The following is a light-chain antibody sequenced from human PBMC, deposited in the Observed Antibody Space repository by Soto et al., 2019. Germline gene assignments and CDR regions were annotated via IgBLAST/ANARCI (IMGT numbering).Light chain of an antibody. CDR2: SDN. J-gene: IGLJ1*01. CDR1: DSNVGSNL. V-gene: IGLV1-44*01. CDR3: AVWDDSLDGLV. Sequence: QSALTQPPSASGTPGQRVTISCSGTDSNVGSNLVYWYQQLPGTASKLLIYSDNQRPSGVPDRFSGSKSGTSGSLAISGLQSEDEADYYCAVWDDSLDGLVFGTGTKVTVL.